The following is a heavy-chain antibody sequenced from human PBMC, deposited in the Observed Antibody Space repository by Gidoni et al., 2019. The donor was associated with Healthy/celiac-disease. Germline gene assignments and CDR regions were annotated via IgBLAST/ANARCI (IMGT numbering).Heavy chain of an antibody. CDR1: GFTFSSYG. V-gene: IGHV3-30*18. CDR3: AKAGGFDYFDY. J-gene: IGHJ4*02. Sequence: QVQLVESGGGVVQPGRSLRLHCAASGFTFSSYGMHWVRQAPGKGLEWVAVISYDGSNKYYADSVKGRFTISRDNSKNTLYLQMNSLRAEDTAVYYCAKAGGFDYFDYWGQGTLVTVSS. D-gene: IGHD6-25*01. CDR2: ISYDGSNK.